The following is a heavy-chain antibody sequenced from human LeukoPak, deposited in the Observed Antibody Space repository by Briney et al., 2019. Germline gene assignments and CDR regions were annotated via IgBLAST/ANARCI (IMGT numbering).Heavy chain of an antibody. J-gene: IGHJ3*02. D-gene: IGHD3-10*01. CDR1: GYTFTNFG. V-gene: IGHV1-69*06. CDR2: IIPMFGTT. CDR3: VCDSGSAAFDI. Sequence: SVKVSCKASGYTFTNFGITWVRQDPGQGLEWMGGIIPMFGTTNIAQKFQGRFTVTADKSTTTAYMDLSSLRSEDTAVYYCVCDSGSAAFDIWGQGTVVTVSS.